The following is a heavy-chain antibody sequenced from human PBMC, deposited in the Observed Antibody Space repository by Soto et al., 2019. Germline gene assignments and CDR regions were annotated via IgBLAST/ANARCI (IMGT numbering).Heavy chain of an antibody. CDR1: GYTFTMYG. V-gene: IGHV1-18*04. CDR2: ISGYNGNT. J-gene: IGHJ3*01. CDR3: ARDFYDSRGGDDFDF. Sequence: QAQLVQSGAELKKPGASVKVSCKASGYTFTMYGITWVRQAPGQGLEWMGWISGYNGNTKYAQKFQGRVTMTTDTSTSKAYLELRSMESDDAAIYYCARDFYDSRGGDDFDFWGQGTLVTVSS. D-gene: IGHD3-22*01.